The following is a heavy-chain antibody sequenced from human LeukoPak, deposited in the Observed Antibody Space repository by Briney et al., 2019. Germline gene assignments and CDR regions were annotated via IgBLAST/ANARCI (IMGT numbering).Heavy chain of an antibody. V-gene: IGHV1-2*02. CDR1: GYIFTGYY. CDR3: AKDSTPDQLGDY. J-gene: IGHJ4*02. CDR2: INPNSGGT. Sequence: ASVKVSCKASGYIFTGYYMHWVRQAPGQGLEWMGWINPNSGGTNYAQKFQGRVTMTRDTSISTAYMELSRLRSDDTAVYYCAKDSTPDQLGDYWGQGTLVTVSS. D-gene: IGHD2-2*01.